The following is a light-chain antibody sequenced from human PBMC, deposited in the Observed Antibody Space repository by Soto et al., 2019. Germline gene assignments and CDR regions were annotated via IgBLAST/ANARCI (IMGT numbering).Light chain of an antibody. V-gene: IGKV3-11*01. CDR3: QQRNSRPSIT. CDR1: QSVSSY. J-gene: IGKJ5*01. Sequence: ENVLTQSPDTLSLSPGERATLSCLASQSVSSYVAWYQQKPGQAPRLLIYDTSNRATGIPARFSGSGSGTDFILTISSLEPEDSAVYHCQQRNSRPSITFGQGTRLEIK. CDR2: DTS.